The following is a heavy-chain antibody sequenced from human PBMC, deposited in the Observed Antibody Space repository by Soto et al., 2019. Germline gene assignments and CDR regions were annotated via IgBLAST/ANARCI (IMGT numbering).Heavy chain of an antibody. Sequence: SVKVSCKASGYTFTCNCICWVQQAPGQGLEWMGWISAYNGNTNYAQKLQGRVTMTTDTSTSTAYMELRSLRSDDTAVYYCARDIVATIRWFDPWGQGTLVTVSS. CDR3: ARDIVATIRWFDP. V-gene: IGHV1-18*01. CDR2: ISAYNGNT. J-gene: IGHJ5*02. CDR1: GYTFTCNC. D-gene: IGHD5-12*01.